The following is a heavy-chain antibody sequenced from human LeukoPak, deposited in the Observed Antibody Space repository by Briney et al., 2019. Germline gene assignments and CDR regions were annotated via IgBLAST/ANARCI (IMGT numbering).Heavy chain of an antibody. J-gene: IGHJ4*02. Sequence: ASVKVSCKASGYTFTSYGISWVRQAPGQGLEWMGWISAYNGNTNYAQKLQGRVTMTTDTSTSTAYMELRSLRSDDTAVYYCAAWGDYVWGRESRFDYWGQGTLVTVSS. CDR2: ISAYNGNT. D-gene: IGHD3-16*01. V-gene: IGHV1-18*01. CDR1: GYTFTSYG. CDR3: AAWGDYVWGRESRFDY.